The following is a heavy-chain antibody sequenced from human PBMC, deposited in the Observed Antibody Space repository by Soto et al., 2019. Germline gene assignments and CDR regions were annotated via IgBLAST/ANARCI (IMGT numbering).Heavy chain of an antibody. Sequence: SETLSLTCAVSGDSVTSSNWWSWVRQPPGKGLEWIGETYHSESTNYNPSLKSRVTMSIDKSKNQFSLKLTSVTAADTAVYFCARYDFGIFDYWGQGTLVTV. D-gene: IGHD4-17*01. J-gene: IGHJ4*02. CDR3: ARYDFGIFDY. CDR1: GDSVTSSNW. V-gene: IGHV4-4*02. CDR2: TYHSEST.